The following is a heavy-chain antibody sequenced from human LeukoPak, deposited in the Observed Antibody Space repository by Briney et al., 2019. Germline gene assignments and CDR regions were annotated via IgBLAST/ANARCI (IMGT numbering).Heavy chain of an antibody. CDR1: GFTFSSYG. V-gene: IGHV3-23*01. Sequence: GGSLRLSCAASGFTFSSYGMTWVRQSPGKGLEWVSGISGSSGYTYYADSVKGRFTISRDNSKNSLYLQMNSLRAEDTALYHCARQVVATLDAFDIWGQGTMVTVSS. J-gene: IGHJ3*02. D-gene: IGHD3-22*01. CDR3: ARQVVATLDAFDI. CDR2: ISGSSGYT.